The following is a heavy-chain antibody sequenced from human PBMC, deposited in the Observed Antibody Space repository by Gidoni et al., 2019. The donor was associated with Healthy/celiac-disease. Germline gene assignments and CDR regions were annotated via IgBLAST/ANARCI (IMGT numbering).Heavy chain of an antibody. CDR1: GGSFSGYY. CDR2: INHSGST. Sequence: QVQLQQWGAGLLKPSETLSLTCAVYGGSFSGYYWSWIRQPPGKGLEWIGEINHSGSTNYTPFIKSRVTISVDTSKNQFSLKLSSVTAADTAVYYCARGRLRRWHDAFDIWGQGTMVTVSS. V-gene: IGHV4-34*01. J-gene: IGHJ3*02. CDR3: ARGRLRRWHDAFDI. D-gene: IGHD4-17*01.